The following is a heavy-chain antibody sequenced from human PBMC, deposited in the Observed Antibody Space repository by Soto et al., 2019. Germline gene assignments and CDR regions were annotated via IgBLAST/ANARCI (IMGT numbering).Heavy chain of an antibody. CDR1: GFTFRSFA. D-gene: IGHD3-3*01. CDR2: LSGNSGTT. Sequence: EVQLLESGGGLVQPGGSLRLSCAASGFTFRSFAIPWVRQPPGKGLEWVSALSGNSGTTYSADSVKGRFTISRDNSRNTLYLQMSSLRAEDTALYYCAKGSKFTIFSANDFWGQGTLVTVSS. CDR3: AKGSKFTIFSANDF. J-gene: IGHJ4*02. V-gene: IGHV3-23*01.